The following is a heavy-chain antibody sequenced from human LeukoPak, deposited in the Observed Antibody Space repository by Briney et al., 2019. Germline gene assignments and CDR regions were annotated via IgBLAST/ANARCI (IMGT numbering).Heavy chain of an antibody. D-gene: IGHD1-26*01. V-gene: IGHV3-48*01. CDR3: AREGATHAFDI. Sequence: GGSLRLSCAASGFIVSSTYMSWVRQAPGKGLEWVSCISSSSRTIYYADSVKGRFTISRDNAKNSLYLQMNSLRAEDTALYYCAREGATHAFDIWGQGTMVAVSS. J-gene: IGHJ3*02. CDR1: GFIVSSTY. CDR2: ISSSSRTI.